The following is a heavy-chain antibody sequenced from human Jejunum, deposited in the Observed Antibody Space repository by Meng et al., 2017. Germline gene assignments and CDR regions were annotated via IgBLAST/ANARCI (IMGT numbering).Heavy chain of an antibody. D-gene: IGHD3-22*01. CDR1: GDSISSGGYY. CDR2: IYYSGST. V-gene: IGHV4-31*03. CDR3: ARTYGFDSSGYYFDL. Sequence: SETLSLTCTVSGDSISSGGYYWSWIRQHPGKGLEWIGYIYYSGSTYYNPSLKSRVSMSVDTSKNQFSLKVNPMTAADTAVYFCARTYGFDSSGYYFDLWGQGTLVTVSS. J-gene: IGHJ5*02.